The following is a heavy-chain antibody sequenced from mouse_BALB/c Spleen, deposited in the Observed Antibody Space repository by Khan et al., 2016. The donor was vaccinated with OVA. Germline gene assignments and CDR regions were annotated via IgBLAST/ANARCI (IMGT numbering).Heavy chain of an antibody. CDR3: ARSGYDYFAY. V-gene: IGHV1-80*01. CDR2: IYPGDGDT. Sequence: VQVQESGAELVRPGSSVKISCKASGYAFSNYWMNWVKQRPGQGLEWIGQIYPGDGDTSFNGKFRGKATLTADKSSSTAYMQLSSLTSEDSAVYFCARSGYDYFAYWGQGTLVTVSA. D-gene: IGHD2-14*01. J-gene: IGHJ3*01. CDR1: GYAFSNYW.